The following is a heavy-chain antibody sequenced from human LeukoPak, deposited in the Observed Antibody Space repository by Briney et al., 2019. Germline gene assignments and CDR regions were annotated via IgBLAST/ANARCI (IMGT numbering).Heavy chain of an antibody. CDR3: ARDRNYDFWSGYYTGYFDY. V-gene: IGHV1-46*01. Sequence: ASVKVSCKASGYTFTSYYMHWVRQAPGQGLEWMGIINPSGGSTSYAQKFQGRVTMTRDMSTSTVYMELSSLRSEDTAVYYCARDRNYDFWSGYYTGYFDYWGKGPLVTVSS. J-gene: IGHJ4*02. CDR1: GYTFTSYY. CDR2: INPSGGST. D-gene: IGHD3-3*01.